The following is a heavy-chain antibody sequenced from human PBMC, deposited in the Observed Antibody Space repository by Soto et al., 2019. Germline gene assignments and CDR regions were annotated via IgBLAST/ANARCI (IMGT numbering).Heavy chain of an antibody. J-gene: IGHJ6*02. CDR3: ARGQGYVWGSYRYYYYGMDV. V-gene: IGHV4-34*01. CDR2: INHSGST. D-gene: IGHD3-16*02. Sequence: KSSETLSLTCAVYGGSFSGYYWSWIRQPPGKGLEWIGEINHSGSTNYNPSLKSRVTISVDTSKNQFSLKLSSVTAADTAVYYCARGQGYVWGSYRYYYYGMDVWGQGTTVTVSS. CDR1: GGSFSGYY.